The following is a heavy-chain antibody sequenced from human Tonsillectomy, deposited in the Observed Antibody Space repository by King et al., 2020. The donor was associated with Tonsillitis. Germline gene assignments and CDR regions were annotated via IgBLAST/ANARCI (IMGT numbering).Heavy chain of an antibody. D-gene: IGHD6-13*01. CDR1: GFTFSSYG. J-gene: IGHJ4*02. V-gene: IGHV3-48*01. CDR2: ISTSSSTI. Sequence: VQLVESGGGLVQPGGSLRLSWAASGFTFSSYGMNWVRQAPGKGLEWVSYISTSSSTIYYADSVKVRFTISRDNAKNSLFLQMNSLRAEDTAVYYCARRGGDRSSWYYFDYWGQGTLVTVSS. CDR3: ARRGGDRSSWYYFDY.